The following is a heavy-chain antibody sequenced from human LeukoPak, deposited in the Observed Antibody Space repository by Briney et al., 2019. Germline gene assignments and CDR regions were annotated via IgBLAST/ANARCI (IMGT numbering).Heavy chain of an antibody. J-gene: IGHJ6*02. CDR3: ARGNGVRAVTTPYYYGMDV. Sequence: PSETLSLTCTVSGGSISSSSYYWGWIRQPPGKGLEWIGSIYYSGSTYYNPSLMSRVTLSVDTSKNQFSLKLSSVTAADTAVYYCARGNGVRAVTTPYYYGMDVWGQGTTVTVSS. V-gene: IGHV4-39*07. CDR1: GGSISSSSYY. D-gene: IGHD4-17*01. CDR2: IYYSGST.